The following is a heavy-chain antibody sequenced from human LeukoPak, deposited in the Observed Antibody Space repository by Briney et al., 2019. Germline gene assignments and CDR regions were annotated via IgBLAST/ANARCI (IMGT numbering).Heavy chain of an antibody. CDR3: ATRIEQQLVP. J-gene: IGHJ4*02. CDR2: ITSSGGGT. D-gene: IGHD6-6*01. V-gene: IGHV3-23*01. CDR1: GFTFSSYA. Sequence: PGGSLRLSCAASGFTFSSYAMSWVRQAPGTRLEWVSAITSSGGGTYYADSVKGRFTISRDNSKSTLYLQMNSLGVDDTALYYCATRIEQQLVPGGQGTLVTVSS.